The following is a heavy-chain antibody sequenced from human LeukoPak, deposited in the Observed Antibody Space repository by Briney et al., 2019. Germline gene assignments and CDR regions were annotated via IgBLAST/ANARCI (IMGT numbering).Heavy chain of an antibody. J-gene: IGHJ4*02. CDR2: IIPILGIA. CDR3: ARGRIAVAGTSDY. CDR1: GGTFTSYA. D-gene: IGHD6-19*01. Sequence: SVKVSCKASGGTFTSYAISWVRQAPGQGLEWMGRIIPILGIANYAQKFQGRVTITADKSTSTAYMELSSLRSEDTAVYYCARGRIAVAGTSDYWGQGTLVTVSS. V-gene: IGHV1-69*04.